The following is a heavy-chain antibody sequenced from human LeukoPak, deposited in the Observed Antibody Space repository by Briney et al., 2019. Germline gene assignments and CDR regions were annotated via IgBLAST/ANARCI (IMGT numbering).Heavy chain of an antibody. V-gene: IGHV3-21*01. J-gene: IGHJ6*03. CDR1: GFTFSSYS. D-gene: IGHD2-15*01. CDR3: AGDGGSSGNGAYYMDV. CDR2: ISSSSNYI. Sequence: GGSLRLSCAASGFTFSSYSMNWVRQAPGKGLEWVSSISSSSNYIYYADSVKGRFTISRDNAKNSLNLQMNSLRAEDTAVYYCAGDGGSSGNGAYYMDVWGKGTTVTISS.